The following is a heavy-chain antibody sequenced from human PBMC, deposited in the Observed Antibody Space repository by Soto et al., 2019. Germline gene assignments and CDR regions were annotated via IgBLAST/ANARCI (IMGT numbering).Heavy chain of an antibody. CDR1: GYTFTSYG. CDR3: ARDRVVVAADHYYCYGMDV. D-gene: IGHD2-15*01. J-gene: IGHJ6*02. CDR2: IRAYNVNT. Sequence: ASGKVSCKASGYTFTSYGISWVRQAPGQGLERKGWIRAYNVNTNYAQKHQGRVTMTTDTSTSTAYMELRSLTSDDTAVYYCARDRVVVAADHYYCYGMDVWGQGTTVTVSS. V-gene: IGHV1-18*01.